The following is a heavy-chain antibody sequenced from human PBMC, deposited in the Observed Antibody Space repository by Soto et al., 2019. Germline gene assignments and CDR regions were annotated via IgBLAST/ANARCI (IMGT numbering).Heavy chain of an antibody. J-gene: IGHJ4*02. Sequence: QVQLQESGPGVVKPSETLSLTCVVSGGSISSSSYYWDWIRQPPGKGLEWIGTIYYSGTSNYNPSLKSRVTISVDTSKNQFSLKLTSVTAADTAVYYCARHAIGVVVPAAIRNWGQGSLVTVSS. V-gene: IGHV4-39*01. CDR2: IYYSGTS. D-gene: IGHD2-15*01. CDR3: ARHAIGVVVPAAIRN. CDR1: GGSISSSSYY.